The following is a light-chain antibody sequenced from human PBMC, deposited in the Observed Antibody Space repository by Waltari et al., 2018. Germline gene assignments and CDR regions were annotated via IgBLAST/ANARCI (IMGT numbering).Light chain of an antibody. Sequence: DIVMTQSPDSLAVSLGERATVHCKSSQNVLYSPHNKSFLAWFQQKLVQPPKLLIYWASTRESGVPVRFSGSGSGRDFTLTISSLQAEDVAVYYCQQYYSIPWTFGQGTKVEIK. CDR2: WAS. V-gene: IGKV4-1*01. J-gene: IGKJ1*01. CDR3: QQYYSIPWT. CDR1: QNVLYSPHNKSF.